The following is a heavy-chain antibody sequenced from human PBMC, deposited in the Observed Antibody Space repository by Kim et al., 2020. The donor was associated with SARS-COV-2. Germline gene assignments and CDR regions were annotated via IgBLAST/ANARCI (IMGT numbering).Heavy chain of an antibody. D-gene: IGHD2-8*01. Sequence: PSLKDRLTITKDTSKNQVVLTMTSMDPVDTATYYCAHRRPLYGYLDYWGQGTLVTVSS. CDR3: AHRRPLYGYLDY. V-gene: IGHV2-5*01. J-gene: IGHJ4*02.